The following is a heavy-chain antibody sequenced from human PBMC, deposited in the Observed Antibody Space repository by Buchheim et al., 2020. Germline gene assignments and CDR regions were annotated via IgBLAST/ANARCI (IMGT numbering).Heavy chain of an antibody. Sequence: QVQLVESGGSVVQPGGSLRLSCAVSGFDFNNYAMHWVRQVPGKGLEWVAVMYYDGKNEFYGDSVRGRFTISRDNSERMLYLQMNNLRAEDTAIYYCATDPYASAWYYFDNWGQGT. CDR1: GFDFNNYA. J-gene: IGHJ4*02. CDR3: ATDPYASAWYYFDN. D-gene: IGHD6-19*01. V-gene: IGHV3-33*01. CDR2: MYYDGKNE.